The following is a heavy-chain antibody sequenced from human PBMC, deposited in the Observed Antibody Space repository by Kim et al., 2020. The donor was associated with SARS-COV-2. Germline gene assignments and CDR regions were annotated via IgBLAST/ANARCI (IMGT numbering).Heavy chain of an antibody. CDR3: ARGRTAMVTAFDI. J-gene: IGHJ3*02. V-gene: IGHV3-21*06. Sequence: GGSLRLSCAASGFTFSSYSMNWVRQAPGKGLVWVSSISSSSSYIYYADSVKGRFTISRDNAKNSLYLQMNSLRAEDTAVYYCARGRTAMVTAFDIWGQGTMVTASS. D-gene: IGHD5-18*01. CDR2: ISSSSSYI. CDR1: GFTFSSYS.